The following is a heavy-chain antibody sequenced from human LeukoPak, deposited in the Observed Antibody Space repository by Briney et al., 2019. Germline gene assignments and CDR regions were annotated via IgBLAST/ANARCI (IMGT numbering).Heavy chain of an antibody. CDR3: ARGSAGSGTYSTLDY. CDR1: GCTFTSYA. Sequence: GRSLRLSCAASGCTFTSYAVHWVRQAPGKGLEWVAVISYDGSNKYYADTVKGRFTISRDNSKNTLYLQMNSLRAEDTAVYYCARGSAGSGTYSTLDYWGQGTLVTVSS. V-gene: IGHV3-30-3*01. CDR2: ISYDGSNK. D-gene: IGHD1-26*01. J-gene: IGHJ4*02.